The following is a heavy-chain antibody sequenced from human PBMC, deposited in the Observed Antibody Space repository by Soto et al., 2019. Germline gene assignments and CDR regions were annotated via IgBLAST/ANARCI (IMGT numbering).Heavy chain of an antibody. D-gene: IGHD3-3*01. CDR1: GYSFTSYW. V-gene: IGHV5-51*01. Sequence: GESLKIACKGSGYSFTSYWIGWGRQMPGKGLEWMGIIYPGDPNTRYSPSLQGQVTISVDKSISTAYLQWSSLKATDTAMYYCARHAYDFWSGHPNPRYYYGMDVWGQGTTVTVSS. CDR2: IYPGDPNT. CDR3: ARHAYDFWSGHPNPRYYYGMDV. J-gene: IGHJ6*02.